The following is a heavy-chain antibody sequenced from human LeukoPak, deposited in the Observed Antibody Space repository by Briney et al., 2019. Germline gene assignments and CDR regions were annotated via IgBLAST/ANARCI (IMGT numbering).Heavy chain of an antibody. Sequence: AGSLSLSCAASGFTFSSYSMHGVRQAPGKGVEWVSYISSSSSTLYYAVPVKGRHDLSRDNAKNSLYVQMNSLRDEDTAVYYCARGVYYDILYSFGMDVWGQGTTVPVSS. CDR3: ARGVYYDILYSFGMDV. CDR1: GFTFSSYS. J-gene: IGHJ6*01. D-gene: IGHD3-9*01. CDR2: ISSSSSTL. V-gene: IGHV3-48*02.